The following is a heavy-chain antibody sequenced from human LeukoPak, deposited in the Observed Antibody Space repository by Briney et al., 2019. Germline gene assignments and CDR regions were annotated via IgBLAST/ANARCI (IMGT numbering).Heavy chain of an antibody. CDR3: ARDCSGGSCYSEWFDP. J-gene: IGHJ5*02. D-gene: IGHD2-15*01. CDR2: ISSSSSYI. CDR1: GFTFSSYS. Sequence: GGSLRLSCAASGFTFSSYSMNWVRQAPGKGLEWVSSISSSSSYIYYADSVKGRFTISRDNAKNPLYLQMNSLRAEDTAVYYCARDCSGGSCYSEWFDPWGQGTLVTVSS. V-gene: IGHV3-21*01.